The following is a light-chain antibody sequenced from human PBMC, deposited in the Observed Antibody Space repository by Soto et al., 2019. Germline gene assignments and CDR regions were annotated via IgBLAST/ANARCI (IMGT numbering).Light chain of an antibody. V-gene: IGKV3-11*01. J-gene: IGKJ4*01. CDR2: DAS. Sequence: DIVLTQSPATLSLYLGERATLSCRASESVTTYLAWYRQTPGQPPRLLIYDASKRATGVPVRFSGSGSGTDFTLTISSLEPEDFAIYYCQQRSNWPALTFGGGTKVEIK. CDR1: ESVTTY. CDR3: QQRSNWPALT.